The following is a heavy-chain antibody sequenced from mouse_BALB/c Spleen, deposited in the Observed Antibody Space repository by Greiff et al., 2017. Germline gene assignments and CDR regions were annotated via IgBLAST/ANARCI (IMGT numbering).Heavy chain of an antibody. V-gene: IGHV5-12-1*01. CDR3: ARRRGYFDV. CDR1: GFAFSSYD. Sequence: EVQRVESGGGLVKPGGSLKLSCAASGFAFSSYDMSWVRQTPEKRLEWVAYISSGGGSTYYPDTVKGRFTISRDNAKNTLYLQMSSLKSEDTAMYYCARRRGYFDVWGAGTTVTVSS. J-gene: IGHJ1*01. CDR2: ISSGGGST.